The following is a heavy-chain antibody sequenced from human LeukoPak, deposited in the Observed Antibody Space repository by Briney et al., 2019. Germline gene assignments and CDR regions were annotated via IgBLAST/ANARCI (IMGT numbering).Heavy chain of an antibody. J-gene: IGHJ2*01. CDR2: ITTGIGYT. Sequence: PGGSPRLSCSASGFTFTTYGMTWVRQPPGKGLEWVSSITTGIGYTYYAASVKGRFTISRDNAKNSLYLEMNGLRVEDTAVYYCARGRYFDLWGRGTLVTVSS. CDR3: ARGRYFDL. CDR1: GFTFTTYG. V-gene: IGHV3-21*01.